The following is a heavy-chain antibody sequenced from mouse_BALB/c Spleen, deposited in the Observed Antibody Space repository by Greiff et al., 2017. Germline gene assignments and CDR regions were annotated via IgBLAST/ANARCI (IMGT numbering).Heavy chain of an antibody. V-gene: IGHV1S81*02. D-gene: IGHD2-3*01. CDR3: TRKDGYSIAY. CDR2: INPSNGGT. CDR1: GYTFTSYY. J-gene: IGHJ3*01. Sequence: QVQLQQSGAELVKPGASVKLSCKASGYTFTSYYMYWVKQRPGQGLEWIGEINPSNGGTNFNEKFKSKATLTVDKSSSTAYMQLSSLTSEDSAVYYCTRKDGYSIAYWGQGTLVTVSA.